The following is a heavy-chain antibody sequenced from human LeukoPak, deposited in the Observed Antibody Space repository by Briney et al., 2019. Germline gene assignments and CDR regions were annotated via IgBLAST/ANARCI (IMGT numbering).Heavy chain of an antibody. CDR1: GGSISSGDYY. V-gene: IGHV4-30-4*01. CDR2: IYYSGST. D-gene: IGHD6-13*01. J-gene: IGHJ6*02. Sequence: SETLSLTCTVPGGSISSGDYYWSWIRQPPGKGLEWIGYIYYSGSTYYNPSLKSRVTISVDTSKNQFSLKLSSVTAADTAVYYCASSGYSSSWYYYYGMDVWGQGTTVTVSS. CDR3: ASSGYSSSWYYYYGMDV.